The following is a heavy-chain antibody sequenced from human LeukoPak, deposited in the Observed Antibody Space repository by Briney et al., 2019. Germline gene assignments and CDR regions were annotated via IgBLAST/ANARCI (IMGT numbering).Heavy chain of an antibody. D-gene: IGHD2-2*01. Sequence: ASVKVSCKASGGTFSSYAISWVRQAPGQGLEWMGRIIPILGIANYAQKFQGRVTITADKSTSTAYMELSSLRSEDTAVYYCARAVTRRYCSSTSCYDYYYYGMDVWGQGTTVTVSS. CDR2: IIPILGIA. CDR3: ARAVTRRYCSSTSCYDYYYYGMDV. J-gene: IGHJ6*02. V-gene: IGHV1-69*04. CDR1: GGTFSSYA.